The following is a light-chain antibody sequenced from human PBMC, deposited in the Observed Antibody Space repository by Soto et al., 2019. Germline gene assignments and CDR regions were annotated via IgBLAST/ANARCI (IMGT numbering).Light chain of an antibody. V-gene: IGLV2-8*01. CDR1: SSDVGGYNY. CDR3: SSYAGSNYV. J-gene: IGLJ1*01. CDR2: EVS. Sequence: QSALRHPPSASGSPGHSVTISCTGTSSDVGGYNYVSWYQQHPGKAPKLIIYEVSQRPSGVPDRFSGSKSGNTASLTVSGLQAEDEADYYCSSYAGSNYVFGTGTKVTVL.